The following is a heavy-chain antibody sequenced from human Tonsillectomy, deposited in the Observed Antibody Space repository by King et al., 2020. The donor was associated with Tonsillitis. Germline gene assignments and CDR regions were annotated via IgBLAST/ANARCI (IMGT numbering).Heavy chain of an antibody. CDR3: VKGRNQLGWSYFDC. V-gene: IGHV1-8*01. D-gene: IGHD2-2*01. Sequence: QLVQSGAEVKKPGASVKVSCKASGYFFSSHDIHWVRQATGHGLEWMGWMNPNSGNTGYAKRFKGRITITTDTSITTAYMELSSLRSEDTAVYYCVKGRNQLGWSYFDCWGQGTLVTVSS. CDR1: GYFFSSHD. J-gene: IGHJ4*02. CDR2: MNPNSGNT.